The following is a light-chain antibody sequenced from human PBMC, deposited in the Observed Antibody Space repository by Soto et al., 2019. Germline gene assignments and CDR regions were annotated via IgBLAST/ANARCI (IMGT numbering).Light chain of an antibody. CDR2: HVT. J-gene: IGLJ1*01. CDR3: SSYSHSPPSYV. CDR1: SVDVGDYNS. V-gene: IGLV2-14*03. Sequence: QSVLTQAAYVSGSPGQWISISRTGISVDVGDYNSVSWYQQHPGKAPKVMIYHVTIRASGVSNRFSGSKSGNTASLTISGLQAEDEADYYCSSYSHSPPSYVFGTGTKVTVL.